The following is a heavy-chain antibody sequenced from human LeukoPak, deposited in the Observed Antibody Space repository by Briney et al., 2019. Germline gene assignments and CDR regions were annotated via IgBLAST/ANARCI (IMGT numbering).Heavy chain of an antibody. CDR2: ISYDGSNK. D-gene: IGHD2-15*01. CDR1: GFTFSSYA. J-gene: IGHJ4*02. Sequence: GGSLRLSCAASGFTFSSYAMHWVRQAPGKGLEWVAVISYDGSNKYYADSVKGRFTISRDNSKNTLYLQMNSLRAEDTAVYYCARGGLDIVVVVAASELGYWGQGTLVTVSS. V-gene: IGHV3-30-3*01. CDR3: ARGGLDIVVVVAASELGY.